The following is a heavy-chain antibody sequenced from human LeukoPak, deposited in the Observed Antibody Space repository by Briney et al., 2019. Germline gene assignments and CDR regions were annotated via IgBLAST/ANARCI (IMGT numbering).Heavy chain of an antibody. CDR1: GGSISSGTYY. V-gene: IGHV4-61*02. J-gene: IGHJ6*03. D-gene: IGHD1-26*01. CDR2: IYTSGST. CDR3: ARGQYSGSYYYYYYMDV. Sequence: SQTLSLTCTVSGGSISSGTYYWNWIRQPAGKGLEWIGRIYTSGSTNYNPSLKSRVTISVDTSKNQFSLKLSSVTAADTAVYYCARGQYSGSYYYYYYMDVWGKGTTVTISS.